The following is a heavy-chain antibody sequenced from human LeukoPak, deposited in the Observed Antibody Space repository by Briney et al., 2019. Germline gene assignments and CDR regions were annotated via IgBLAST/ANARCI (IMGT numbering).Heavy chain of an antibody. V-gene: IGHV4-39*07. CDR2: IYYSGST. CDR1: GGSISSSSYY. CDR3: ARGTTGRGSSGVYRGRFDY. Sequence: SETLSLTCTVSGGSISSSSYYWGWIRQPPGKGLEWIGSIYYSGSTYYNPSLKSRVTISVDTSKNQFSLKLSSVTAADTAVYYCARGTTGRGSSGVYRGRFDYWGQGTLVTVSS. J-gene: IGHJ4*02. D-gene: IGHD6-13*01.